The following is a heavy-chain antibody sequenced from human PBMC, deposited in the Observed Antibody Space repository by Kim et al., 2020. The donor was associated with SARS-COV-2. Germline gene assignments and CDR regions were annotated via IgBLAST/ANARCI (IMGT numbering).Heavy chain of an antibody. CDR2: IYYSRST. D-gene: IGHD3-16*01. V-gene: IGHV4-39*07. CDR3: ARDSVGGYGMDV. J-gene: IGHJ6*02. Sequence: SETLSLTCTVSGGSISSSSYYWGWIRQPPGKGLEWIGSIYYSRSTYYNPSLKSRVTISVDTSKNQFSLKLSSVTAADTAVYYCARDSVGGYGMDVWGQGTTVTVSS. CDR1: GGSISSSSYY.